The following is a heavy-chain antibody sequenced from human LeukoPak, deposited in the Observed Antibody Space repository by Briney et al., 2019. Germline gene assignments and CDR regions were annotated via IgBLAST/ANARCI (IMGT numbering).Heavy chain of an antibody. J-gene: IGHJ4*02. V-gene: IGHV4-61*02. CDR2: IYTSGST. CDR3: AREGGYYGGFDY. D-gene: IGHD3-22*01. Sequence: SQTLSLTCTVSGGSISSGSYYWSWIRQPAGKGLEWIGRIYTSGSTNYNPSLKSRVTISVDTSKNQVSLKLSSVTAADTAVYYCAREGGYYGGFDYWGQGTLVTVSS. CDR1: GGSISSGSYY.